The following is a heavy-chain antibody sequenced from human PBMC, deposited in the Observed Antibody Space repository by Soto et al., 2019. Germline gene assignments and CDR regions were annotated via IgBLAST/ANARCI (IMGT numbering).Heavy chain of an antibody. CDR2: IIPILGIA. D-gene: IGHD4-17*01. Sequence: QVQLVQSGAEVKKPGSSVKVSCKASGGTFSSYTISWVRQVPGQGLEWMGRIIPILGIANYAQKFQGRVTTTADKSTSTAYMELSSLRSEDTAVYYCARELTVSVVYGMDVWGQGTTVTVSS. J-gene: IGHJ6*02. CDR3: ARELTVSVVYGMDV. CDR1: GGTFSSYT. V-gene: IGHV1-69*08.